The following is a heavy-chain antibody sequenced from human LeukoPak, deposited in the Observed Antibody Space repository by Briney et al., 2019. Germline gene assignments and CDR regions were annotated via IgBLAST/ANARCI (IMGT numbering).Heavy chain of an antibody. D-gene: IGHD3-10*01. CDR1: GGSISGYY. CDR3: ARTTMVRGTYYMDV. Sequence: PSETLSLTCTVSGGSISGYYWTWVRQPAGKGLEWIGRIYSSGSANYNPSLKSRVTMSLDTSKNQFSLRLTSVTAADTAVYYCARTTMVRGTYYMDVWGKGTTVTISS. CDR2: IYSSGSA. V-gene: IGHV4-4*07. J-gene: IGHJ6*03.